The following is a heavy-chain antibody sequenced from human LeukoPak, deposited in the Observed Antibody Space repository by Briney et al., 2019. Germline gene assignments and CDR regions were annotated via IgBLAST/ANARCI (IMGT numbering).Heavy chain of an antibody. V-gene: IGHV1-8*03. Sequence: ASVKVPCKASGYTFTSYDINWVRQATGQGLEWMGWMNPNSGNTGYAQKFQGRVTITRNTSISTAYMELSSLRSEDTAVYYCARGPYYDFWSGYYKGDYFDYWGQGTLATVSS. J-gene: IGHJ4*02. CDR3: ARGPYYDFWSGYYKGDYFDY. CDR2: MNPNSGNT. CDR1: GYTFTSYD. D-gene: IGHD3-3*01.